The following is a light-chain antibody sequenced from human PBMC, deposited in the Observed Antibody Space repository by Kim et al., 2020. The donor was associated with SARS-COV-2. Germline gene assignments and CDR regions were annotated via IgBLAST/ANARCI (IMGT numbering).Light chain of an antibody. CDR3: NSRGSNDNVV. J-gene: IGLJ2*01. CDR1: SLRDYY. CDR2: GKS. V-gene: IGLV3-19*01. Sequence: VAWGQTGRITCRGHSLRDYYATWYQQKAGQAPIVVFYGKSNRPSGIPDRFSGCSSENTASLTNTGTQAGDEADYYCNSRGSNDNVVFGGGTKLTVL.